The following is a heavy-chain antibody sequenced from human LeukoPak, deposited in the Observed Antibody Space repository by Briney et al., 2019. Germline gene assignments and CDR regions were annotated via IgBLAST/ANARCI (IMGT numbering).Heavy chain of an antibody. V-gene: IGHV1-69*13. CDR1: GGTFSNYG. CDR2: IIPIFGTA. J-gene: IGHJ4*02. CDR3: ARALGYCSGGSCQLDY. Sequence: SVKVSCKASGGTFSNYGISWVRQAPGQGLEWMGGIIPIFGTANYAQKFQGRVTITADESTSTAYMELSGLRSEDTAVYYCARALGYCSGGSCQLDYWGQGTLVTVSS. D-gene: IGHD2-15*01.